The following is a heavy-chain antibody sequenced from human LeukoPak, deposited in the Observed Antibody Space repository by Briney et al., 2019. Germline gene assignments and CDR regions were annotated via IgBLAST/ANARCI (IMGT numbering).Heavy chain of an antibody. J-gene: IGHJ4*02. D-gene: IGHD6-13*01. CDR1: GFTFSSYS. CDR2: ISSRSSYI. V-gene: IGHV3-21*01. Sequence: TTGGSLRLSCAAPGFTFSSYSMNWVRQAPGKGLEWVSSISSRSSYIYYADSVKGRFTISRDNAKNSLYLQMNSLRAEDTAVYYCARDDSSSGPWDYWGQGTLVTVSS. CDR3: ARDDSSSGPWDY.